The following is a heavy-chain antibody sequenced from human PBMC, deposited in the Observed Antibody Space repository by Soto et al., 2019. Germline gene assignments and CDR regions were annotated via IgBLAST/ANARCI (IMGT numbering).Heavy chain of an antibody. CDR3: ARDLAPLLVRGVIITYFDY. CDR1: GFTFSSYG. Sequence: GGSLRLSCAASGFTFSSYGMHWVRQAPGKGLEWVAVISYDGSNKYYADSVKGRVTITADKSTSTAYMELSSLRSEDTAVYYCARDLAPLLVRGVIITYFDYWGQGTLVTVSS. D-gene: IGHD3-10*01. V-gene: IGHV3-30*03. CDR2: ISYDGSNK. J-gene: IGHJ4*02.